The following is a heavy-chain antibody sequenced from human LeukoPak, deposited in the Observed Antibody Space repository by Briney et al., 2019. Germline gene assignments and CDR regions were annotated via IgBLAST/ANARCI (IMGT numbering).Heavy chain of an antibody. Sequence: GGSLRLSCAASGFSFSSYSMNWVRQAPGKGLEWVSSISSSSRYIYYADSVKGRFTISRDNAKNSLYLQMNSLRAEDTAVYYCARSGYDYYSYYGMDVWGQGTTVTVSS. D-gene: IGHD5-18*01. CDR3: ARSGYDYYSYYGMDV. V-gene: IGHV3-21*01. CDR2: ISSSSRYI. CDR1: GFSFSSYS. J-gene: IGHJ6*02.